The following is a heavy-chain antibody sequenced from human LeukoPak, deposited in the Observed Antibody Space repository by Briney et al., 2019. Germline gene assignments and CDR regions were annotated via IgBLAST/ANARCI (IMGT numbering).Heavy chain of an antibody. J-gene: IGHJ4*02. CDR3: ARDLTSYYYDSSGYYFPDY. CDR2: VIPLFGTA. D-gene: IGHD3-22*01. Sequence: GASVKVSCKTSGGTFSSYAISWVRQAPGQGLEWMGGVIPLFGTANYAQKFQGRVTITADKSTSTAHMELSSLRSDDTAVYYCARDLTSYYYDSSGYYFPDYWGQGTLVTVSS. CDR1: GGTFSSYA. V-gene: IGHV1-69*06.